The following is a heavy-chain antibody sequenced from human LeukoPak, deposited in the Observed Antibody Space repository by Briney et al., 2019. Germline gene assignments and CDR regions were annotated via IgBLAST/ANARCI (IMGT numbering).Heavy chain of an antibody. V-gene: IGHV3-30-3*01. J-gene: IGHJ3*02. CDR1: GFTFSSYA. CDR2: ISYDGSNK. Sequence: PGGSLRLSCAASGFTFSSYAMHWVRQAPGKGLEWVAVISYDGSNKYYADSVKGRFTISRDNSKNTLYLQMNSLRAEDTAVYYCARPSESSSWYDAFDIWGQGTMVTVSS. CDR3: ARPSESSSWYDAFDI. D-gene: IGHD6-13*01.